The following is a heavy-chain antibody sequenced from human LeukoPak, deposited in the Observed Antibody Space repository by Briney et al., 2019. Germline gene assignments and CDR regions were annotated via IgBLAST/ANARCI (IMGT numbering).Heavy chain of an antibody. CDR3: ARARIGRDGYKWVDY. D-gene: IGHD5-24*01. V-gene: IGHV3-21*06. CDR1: GFTFSSYS. CDR2: ISSSSSYI. Sequence: GGSLRLSCAASGFTFSSYSMNWVRQAPGKGLEWVSSISSSSSYIYYADSVKGRFTISRDNAKNSLYLQMNSLRAEDTAVYYCARARIGRDGYKWVDYWGQGTLVTVSS. J-gene: IGHJ4*02.